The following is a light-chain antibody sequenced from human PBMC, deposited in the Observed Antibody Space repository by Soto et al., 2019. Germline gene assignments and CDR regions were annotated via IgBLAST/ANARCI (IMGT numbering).Light chain of an antibody. J-gene: IGLJ2*01. Sequence: QSVLTQPPSASGTPGQRVTISCSGSSSSIGSDTVNCYQQLPRTAPKLLIYNNNHRPSGVPDRFSGAKSGTSAALAISGLQSEDEADYYCSAWYDSLKGVVFGGGTKLTVL. CDR3: SAWYDSLKGVV. CDR1: SSSIGSDT. CDR2: NNN. V-gene: IGLV1-44*01.